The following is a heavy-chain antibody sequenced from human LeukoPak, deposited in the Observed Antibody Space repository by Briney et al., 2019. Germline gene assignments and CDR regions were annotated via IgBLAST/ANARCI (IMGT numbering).Heavy chain of an antibody. CDR2: ISYDGSNK. J-gene: IGHJ4*02. Sequence: GGSLRLSCAASGFTFSSYAMHWVRQAPGKGLGWVAVISYDGSNKYYADSVKGRFTISRDNSKNTLYLQMNSLRAEDTAVYYCARGPKRWLQPYYFDYWGQGTLVTVSS. CDR3: ARGPKRWLQPYYFDY. D-gene: IGHD5-24*01. V-gene: IGHV3-30*04. CDR1: GFTFSSYA.